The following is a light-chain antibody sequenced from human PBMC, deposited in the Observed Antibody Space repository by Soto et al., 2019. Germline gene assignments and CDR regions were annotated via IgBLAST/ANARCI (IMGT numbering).Light chain of an antibody. CDR2: EVS. J-gene: IGLJ1*01. CDR3: SSHTMSSALQV. Sequence: QSALTQPASVSGSPGQSITISCTGTNSDVGGYNYVSWYQQHPFKGPKLMISEVSNRPSGVSNRFSGSKSGNTASLTISGLQAEDQADYFCSSHTMSSALQVFGTGTKLTVL. V-gene: IGLV2-14*01. CDR1: NSDVGGYNY.